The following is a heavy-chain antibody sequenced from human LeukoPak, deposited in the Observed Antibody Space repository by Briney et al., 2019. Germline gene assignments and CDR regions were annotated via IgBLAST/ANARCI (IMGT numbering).Heavy chain of an antibody. D-gene: IGHD2-21*01. J-gene: IGHJ6*03. V-gene: IGHV4-59*01. CDR2: IYYSGST. CDR1: GGSISSYY. Sequence: SETLSLTCTVSGGSISSYYWSWIRQPPGEGLEWIGYIYYSGSTNYNPSLKSRVTISVDTSKNQFSLKLSSVTAADTAVYYCARGGAYYYYYMDVWGKGTTVTVSS. CDR3: ARGGAYYYYYMDV.